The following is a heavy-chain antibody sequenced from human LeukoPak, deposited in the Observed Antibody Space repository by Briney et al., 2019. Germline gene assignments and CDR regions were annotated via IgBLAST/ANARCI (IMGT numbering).Heavy chain of an antibody. Sequence: SETLSLTCTVSGGSISSSSYYWGWIRQPPGKGLGWIGSIYYSGSTYYNPSLKSRVTISVDTSKNQFSLKLSSVTAADTAVYYCARHGLPSIFDPWGQGTLVTVSS. CDR2: IYYSGST. CDR1: GGSISSSSYY. CDR3: ARHGLPSIFDP. J-gene: IGHJ5*02. V-gene: IGHV4-39*01.